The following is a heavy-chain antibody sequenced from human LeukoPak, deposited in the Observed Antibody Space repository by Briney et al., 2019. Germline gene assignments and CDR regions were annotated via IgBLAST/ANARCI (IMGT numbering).Heavy chain of an antibody. CDR1: GGTFSSYA. Sequence: GASVKVSCKASGGTFSSYAISWVRQAPGQGLEWMGGIIPIFGTANYAQKFQGRVTITADESTSTAYMELSSLRSEDTAVYYCARDTYYYGSGGFDYWGQGTLVTVSS. CDR2: IIPIFGTA. V-gene: IGHV1-69*13. D-gene: IGHD3-10*01. CDR3: ARDTYYYGSGGFDY. J-gene: IGHJ4*02.